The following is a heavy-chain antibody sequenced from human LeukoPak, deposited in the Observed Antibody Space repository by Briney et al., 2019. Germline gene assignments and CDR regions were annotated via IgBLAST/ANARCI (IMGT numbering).Heavy chain of an antibody. CDR2: INHSGST. V-gene: IGHV4-34*01. J-gene: IGHJ4*02. D-gene: IGHD1-26*01. CDR1: GGSFSGYY. Sequence: SETLSLTCAVYGGSFSGYYWSWIRQPPGKGLEWIGEINHSGSTNYNPSLKSRVTISVDTSKNQFSLKLSSVTAADTAVYHCAVGVPGDYWGQGTLVTVSS. CDR3: AVGVPGDY.